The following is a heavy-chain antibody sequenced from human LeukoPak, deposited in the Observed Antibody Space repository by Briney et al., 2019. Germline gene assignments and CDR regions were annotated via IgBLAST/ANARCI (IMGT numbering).Heavy chain of an antibody. CDR3: ARDNRWELLPLDY. D-gene: IGHD1-26*01. V-gene: IGHV1-2*02. Sequence: ASVISCKASGYSFTIYYLHWLRQAPGQGLEWMGWINPDTGGTYYAQKFKGRVTISRDTSINTAYMELSRLRSDDTAVYYCARDNRWELLPLDYWGQGTLVTVSS. CDR1: GYSFTIYY. CDR2: INPDTGGT. J-gene: IGHJ4*02.